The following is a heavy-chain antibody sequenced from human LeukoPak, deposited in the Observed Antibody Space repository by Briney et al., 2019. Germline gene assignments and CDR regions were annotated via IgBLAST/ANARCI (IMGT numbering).Heavy chain of an antibody. CDR3: ARGGEGPRLAGSF. Sequence: ASVKVSCKASGYTFTGYYIHWVRQAPGQGPEWMGMINPSGGSTTYAQGFQGRVTMTRDMSTSTVFMELSSLRSEDTAVYYCARGGEGPRLAGSFWGQGTLVTVSS. CDR2: INPSGGST. V-gene: IGHV1-46*01. CDR1: GYTFTGYY. J-gene: IGHJ4*02. D-gene: IGHD6-19*01.